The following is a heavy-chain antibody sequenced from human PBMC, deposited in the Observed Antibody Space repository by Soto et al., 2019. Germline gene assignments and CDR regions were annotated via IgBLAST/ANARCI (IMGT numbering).Heavy chain of an antibody. Sequence: SETLSRTCAVSGYSISGGYYWGCIRQPPGKGLEWIGSIYHSGSTYYNPSLKSRVTISVDTSKNQFSLKLSSVTAADTAVYYCARVGLPAKQADYWGQGTLVTVSS. V-gene: IGHV4-38-2*01. CDR1: GYSISGGYY. D-gene: IGHD1-7*01. CDR3: ARVGLPAKQADY. J-gene: IGHJ4*02. CDR2: IYHSGST.